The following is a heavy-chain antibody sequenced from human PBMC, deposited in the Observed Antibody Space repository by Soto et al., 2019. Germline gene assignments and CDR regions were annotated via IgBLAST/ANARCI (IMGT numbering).Heavy chain of an antibody. J-gene: IGHJ5*02. V-gene: IGHV3-30*03. CDR3: ARWVGGSRYDHGGKSES. CDR2: VSDDGTRK. CDR1: GFTFSGSG. D-gene: IGHD2-15*01. Sequence: QVQLVESGGGVVQPGRSLRLTCAASGFTFSGSGMHWVRQDPGKGLEWVALVSDDGTRKSYADSVKGRFTISRDNSENALYLQMKSLRAEDTAVYYCARWVGGSRYDHGGKSESCGQGTLVTVSS.